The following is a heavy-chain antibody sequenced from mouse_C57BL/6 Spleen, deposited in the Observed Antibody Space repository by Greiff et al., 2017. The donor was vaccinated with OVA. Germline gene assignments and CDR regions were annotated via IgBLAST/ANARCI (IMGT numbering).Heavy chain of an antibody. CDR1: GYSFTGYY. Sequence: EVQLQQSGPELVKPGASVKISCKASGYSFTGYYMNWVKQSPEKSLEWIGEINPSTGGTTYNQKFKAKATLTVVKSSSTAYMQLKSLTSEDSAVYYCARRGIYDGYYDGYFYYWGQGTTLTVSS. CDR3: ARRGIYDGYYDGYFYY. J-gene: IGHJ2*01. CDR2: INPSTGGT. V-gene: IGHV1-42*01. D-gene: IGHD2-3*01.